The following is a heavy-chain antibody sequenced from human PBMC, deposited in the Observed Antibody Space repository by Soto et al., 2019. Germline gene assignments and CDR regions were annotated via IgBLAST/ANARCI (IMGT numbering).Heavy chain of an antibody. V-gene: IGHV4-31*03. CDR2: IYYSGST. CDR3: ARGIGYSSGWYNWFDP. Sequence: QVQLQESGPGLVKPSQTLSLTCTVSGGSISSGGYYWSWIRQHPGKGLEWIGYIYYSGSTYYNPSLKSRVTISVDTSKNQCSLKLSSVTAADTAVYYCARGIGYSSGWYNWFDPWGQGTLVTVSS. J-gene: IGHJ5*02. D-gene: IGHD6-19*01. CDR1: GGSISSGGYY.